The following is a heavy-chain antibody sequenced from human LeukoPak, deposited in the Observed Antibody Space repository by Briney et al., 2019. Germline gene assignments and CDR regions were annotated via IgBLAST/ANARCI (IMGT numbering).Heavy chain of an antibody. D-gene: IGHD3-10*01. CDR2: IYHSGTT. V-gene: IGHV4-38-2*02. CDR1: GGSFSGYY. CDR3: ARDWYYYGSGTSPFDY. J-gene: IGHJ4*02. Sequence: SETLSLTCAVYGGSFSGYYWGWIRQPPGKGLEWIGSIYHSGTTYYNPSLKGRVTISLDMSKNQFSLQLNSVTAADTAVYYCARDWYYYGSGTSPFDYWGQGTLVTVSS.